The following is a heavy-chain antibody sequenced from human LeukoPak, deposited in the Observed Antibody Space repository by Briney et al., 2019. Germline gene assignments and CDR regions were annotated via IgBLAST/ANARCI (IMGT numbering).Heavy chain of an antibody. V-gene: IGHV4-30-4*01. CDR3: ARVTPALGFGELLAFDI. J-gene: IGHJ3*02. Sequence: PSQTLSLTCTVSGGSISSGDYYWSWIRQPPGKGLEWIGYIYYSGSTYYNPSLKSRVTISVDTSKNQFSLKLSSVTAADTAVYYCARVTPALGFGELLAFDIWGQGTMVTVSS. D-gene: IGHD3-10*01. CDR1: GGSISSGDYY. CDR2: IYYSGST.